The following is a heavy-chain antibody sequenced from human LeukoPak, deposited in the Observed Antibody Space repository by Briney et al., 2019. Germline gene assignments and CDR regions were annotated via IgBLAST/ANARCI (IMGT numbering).Heavy chain of an antibody. V-gene: IGHV3-7*01. Sequence: GGSLRLSCAASGFTFSSYWMSWVRPAPGKGLEWVANIKQDGSEKYYVDSVKGRFTISRDNAKNSLYLQMNSLRAEDTAVYYCARSSSRLKFDYWGQGTLVTVSS. CDR3: ARSSSRLKFDY. CDR1: GFTFSSYW. J-gene: IGHJ4*02. D-gene: IGHD6-13*01. CDR2: IKQDGSEK.